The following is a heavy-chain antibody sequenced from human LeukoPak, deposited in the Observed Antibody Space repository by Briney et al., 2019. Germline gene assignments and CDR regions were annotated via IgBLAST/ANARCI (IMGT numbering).Heavy chain of an antibody. V-gene: IGHV3-30*02. Sequence: GALRLSCAASGFMFSGYGMHWVRQAPGKGLEWVAFIRYDGSNKYYADSVKGRFTISRDNSKNTLYLQMNSLRAEDTAVYYCAKGEYCSGGSCYYYYYYMDVWGKGTTVTVSS. D-gene: IGHD2-15*01. CDR2: IRYDGSNK. CDR1: GFMFSGYG. J-gene: IGHJ6*03. CDR3: AKGEYCSGGSCYYYYYYMDV.